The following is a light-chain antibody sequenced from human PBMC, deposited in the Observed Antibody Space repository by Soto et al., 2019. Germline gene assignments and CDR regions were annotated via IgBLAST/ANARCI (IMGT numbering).Light chain of an antibody. V-gene: IGLV2-23*03. CDR2: EGD. CDR1: SSDVGSSNL. Sequence: QSALTQPASVSGSPGQSITISCTGISSDVGSSNLVSWYQQHPGKAPKLIIYEGDKRPSGVSNRFSGSTSGTTASLTISGLHAEDESDYNCCSYAGSITFLFGGGTKLTVL. CDR3: CSYAGSITFL. J-gene: IGLJ2*01.